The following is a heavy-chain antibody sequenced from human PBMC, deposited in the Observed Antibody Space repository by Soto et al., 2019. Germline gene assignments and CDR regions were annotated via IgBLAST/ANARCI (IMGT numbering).Heavy chain of an antibody. J-gene: IGHJ4*02. CDR2: IYYSGST. CDR1: GGSISSSSYY. D-gene: IGHD4-17*01. CDR3: VGYGDYEGLGYFDY. V-gene: IGHV4-39*01. Sequence: QLQLQESGPGLVKPSETLSLTCTVSGGSISSSSYYWGWIRQPPGKGLEWIGSIYYSGSTYYNPSLNSRVTIAVDTSKNQFSLKLSSVTAADTAVYYCVGYGDYEGLGYFDYWGQGTLVTVSS.